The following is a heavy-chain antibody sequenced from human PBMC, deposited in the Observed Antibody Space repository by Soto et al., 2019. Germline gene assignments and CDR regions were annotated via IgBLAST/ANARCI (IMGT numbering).Heavy chain of an antibody. J-gene: IGHJ4*02. CDR3: AKSNENYYDSSGYYSDY. V-gene: IGHV3-23*01. CDR2: ISGSGGST. CDR1: GFTFSSYA. D-gene: IGHD3-22*01. Sequence: GGSLRLSCAASGFTFSSYAMSWVRQAPGKGLEWVSAISGSGGSTYYADSVKGRFTISRDNSKNTLYLQMNSLRAEDTAVYYCAKSNENYYDSSGYYSDYWGQGTLVTVSS.